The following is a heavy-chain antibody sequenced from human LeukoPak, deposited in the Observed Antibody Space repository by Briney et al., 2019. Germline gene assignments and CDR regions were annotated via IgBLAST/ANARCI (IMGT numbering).Heavy chain of an antibody. V-gene: IGHV3-23*01. J-gene: IGHJ4*02. D-gene: IGHD3-22*01. Sequence: GGSLRLSCAASGFTVSSNHMSWVRQAPGKGLEWVSGISVSGHSTYYADSVKGRFTISRGNSKNTLYLQMNSLRAEDTAVYYCAKDAFHDSSGYYSPFDYWGQGTLVTVSS. CDR3: AKDAFHDSSGYYSPFDY. CDR2: ISVSGHST. CDR1: GFTVSSNH.